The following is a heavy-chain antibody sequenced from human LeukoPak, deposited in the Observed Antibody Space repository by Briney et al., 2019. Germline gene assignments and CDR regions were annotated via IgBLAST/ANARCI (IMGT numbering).Heavy chain of an antibody. CDR1: GFTFSSYV. CDR2: VSGGGGST. CDR3: AKDFPVIVGAPLLGFQH. J-gene: IGHJ1*01. Sequence: GGSLRLSCAASGFTFSSYVLSWVRQAPGKGLEWVSTVSGGGGSTYYSDSVRGRFTISRDNSKNTMFLQMNSLRAEATAVYYCAKDFPVIVGAPLLGFQHWGQGTLVTVSS. D-gene: IGHD1-26*01. V-gene: IGHV3-23*01.